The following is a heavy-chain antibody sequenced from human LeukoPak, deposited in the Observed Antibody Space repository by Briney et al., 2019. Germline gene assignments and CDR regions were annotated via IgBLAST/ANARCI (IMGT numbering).Heavy chain of an antibody. CDR3: ASQVPSGYFDY. Sequence: GGSLRLSCAASGFTFSSYEMNWDRQAPGKGLEWVSYISSSGSTIYYADSVKGRFTISRDNAKNSLYLQMNSLRAEDTAVYYCASQVPSGYFDYWGQGTLVTVSS. CDR1: GFTFSSYE. J-gene: IGHJ4*02. CDR2: ISSSGSTI. D-gene: IGHD4/OR15-4a*01. V-gene: IGHV3-48*03.